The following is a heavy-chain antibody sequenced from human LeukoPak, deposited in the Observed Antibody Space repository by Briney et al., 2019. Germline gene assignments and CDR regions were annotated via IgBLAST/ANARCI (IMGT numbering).Heavy chain of an antibody. V-gene: IGHV3-30*02. D-gene: IGHD2-2*01. CDR2: IRYDGTDK. CDR3: GMVLPAAMEYYFDY. Sequence: GGSLRLSCAASGFVFDSFGMNWVRQAPGKGLEWVAFIRYDGTDKYYTNSVEGRFSISRDSSEDTVFLQMNSLRAEDTAVYYCGMVLPAAMEYYFDYWGQGTLVTVSS. CDR1: GFVFDSFG. J-gene: IGHJ4*02.